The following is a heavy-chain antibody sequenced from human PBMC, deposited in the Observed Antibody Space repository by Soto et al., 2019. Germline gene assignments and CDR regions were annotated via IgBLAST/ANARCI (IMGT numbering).Heavy chain of an antibody. D-gene: IGHD5-18*01. V-gene: IGHV3-30-3*01. Sequence: GGSLRLSCAASGFTFSSYAMHWVRQAPGKGLEWVAVISFDGNNKYYADSVKGRFTISRDNSKNTLYLQMNSLRAEDTAVYYCTRDTVITLYYIDSWGQGTLVTVSS. CDR3: TRDTVITLYYIDS. J-gene: IGHJ4*02. CDR2: ISFDGNNK. CDR1: GFTFSSYA.